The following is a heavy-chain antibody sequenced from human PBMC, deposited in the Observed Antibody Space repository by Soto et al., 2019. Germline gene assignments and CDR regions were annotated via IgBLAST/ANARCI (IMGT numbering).Heavy chain of an antibody. CDR2: ISHDGGT. Sequence: HVQLQQWGAGLLRPSETLSLTCAFYGGSFDDFYWSWVRQSPGKGLEWVGEISHDGGTNYSPSLASRVSISVDTSKNQFSLHLRSVTAADTGLYYCARGQLVWYGDLTPYHRDMDVWGQGTTVTVSS. CDR3: ARGQLVWYGDLTPYHRDMDV. V-gene: IGHV4-34*02. J-gene: IGHJ6*02. D-gene: IGHD3-10*01. CDR1: GGSFDDFY.